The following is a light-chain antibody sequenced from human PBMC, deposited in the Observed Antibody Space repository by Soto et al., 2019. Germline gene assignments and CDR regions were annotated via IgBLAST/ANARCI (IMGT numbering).Light chain of an antibody. J-gene: IGLJ1*01. CDR1: SSGVGGYKY. Sequence: QSALTQPASVSGSPGQSITISCTGTSSGVGGYKYVSWYQQHPGKAPKLMIYEVSNRPSGVSNRFSGSKSGNTASLTISGLQAEDEADYYCSSYTSSSPGVFGTGTKVTVL. V-gene: IGLV2-14*01. CDR3: SSYTSSSPGV. CDR2: EVS.